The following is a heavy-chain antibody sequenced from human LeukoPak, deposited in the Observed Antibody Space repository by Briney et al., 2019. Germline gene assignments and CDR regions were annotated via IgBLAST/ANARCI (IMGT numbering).Heavy chain of an antibody. D-gene: IGHD6-6*01. CDR1: GFTFSRYE. Sequence: GGSLRLSCATSGFTFSRYEMNWVRQAPGKGLEWISYINKDGIRIYYADSVKGRFTISRDNAKNSLYLQMNSLRAEDTAVYYCARDKAARHDAFDIWGQGTMVTVSS. CDR3: ARDKAARHDAFDI. J-gene: IGHJ3*02. V-gene: IGHV3-48*03. CDR2: INKDGIRI.